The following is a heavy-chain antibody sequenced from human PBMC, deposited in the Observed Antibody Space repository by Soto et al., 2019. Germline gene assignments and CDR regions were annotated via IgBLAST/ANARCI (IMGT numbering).Heavy chain of an antibody. J-gene: IGHJ6*02. V-gene: IGHV1-18*01. D-gene: IGHD3-16*01. CDR3: AMVDVYVTPSPQDV. CDR1: GYSFTRYG. CDR2: INTYNGNT. Sequence: QVQLVQSRAEVKNPGASVKVSCKASGYSFTRYGIAWARQAPGQGLEWMGWINTYNGNTNYAQNLKGRVTLTTDTSTRTAYMELTSLRSNDTSIYYCAMVDVYVTPSPQDVWGQGTTVIVSS.